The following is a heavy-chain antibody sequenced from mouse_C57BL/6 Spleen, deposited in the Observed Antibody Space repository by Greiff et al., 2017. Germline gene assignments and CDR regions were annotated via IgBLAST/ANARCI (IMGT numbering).Heavy chain of an antibody. V-gene: IGHV5-4*03. Sequence: EVNVVESGGGLVKPGGSLKLSCAASGFTFSSYAMSWVRQTPEKRLEWVATISDGGSYTYYPDNVKGRFTISRDNAKNNLYLQMSHLKSEDTAMYYCARGEWLRAWFAYWGQGTLVTVSA. CDR1: GFTFSSYA. CDR2: ISDGGSYT. CDR3: ARGEWLRAWFAY. J-gene: IGHJ3*01. D-gene: IGHD2-2*01.